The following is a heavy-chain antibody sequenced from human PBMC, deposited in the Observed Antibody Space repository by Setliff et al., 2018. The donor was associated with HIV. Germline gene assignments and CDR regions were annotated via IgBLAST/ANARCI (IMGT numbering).Heavy chain of an antibody. V-gene: IGHV3-20*04. Sequence: PGGSLRLSCAASGFTFDDFGTTWVRQRPGKGLEWVSGINWNGAITDYADSVKGRFTISRDNAKNSLHLQMNSLRAEDAAFYYCAREAYDVLTPHAHIDYWGQGVLVTVSS. CDR2: INWNGAIT. CDR1: GFTFDDFG. D-gene: IGHD3-9*01. J-gene: IGHJ4*02. CDR3: AREAYDVLTPHAHIDY.